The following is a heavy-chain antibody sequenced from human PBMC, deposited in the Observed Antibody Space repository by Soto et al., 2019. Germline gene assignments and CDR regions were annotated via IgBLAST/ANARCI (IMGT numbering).Heavy chain of an antibody. CDR3: ARDSGYGDPFDY. D-gene: IGHD4-17*01. Sequence: SETLSLTCSVSGGSVSSGPYSWGWIRQPPGKGLEWIGTFYYSGSTHYNPSLASRVTISVDTSKNQFSLKLSSVTAADTAVYYCARDSGYGDPFDYWGQGTLVTVSS. J-gene: IGHJ4*02. CDR2: FYYSGST. V-gene: IGHV4-39*07. CDR1: GGSVSSGPYS.